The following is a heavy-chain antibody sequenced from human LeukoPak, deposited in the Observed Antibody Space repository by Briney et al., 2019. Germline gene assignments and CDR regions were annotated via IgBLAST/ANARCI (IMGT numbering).Heavy chain of an antibody. J-gene: IGHJ4*02. CDR2: FDPEDGET. Sequence: ASVKVSCKASGYTLTELSMHWVRQAPGKGLEWMGGFDPEDGETIYAQKFQGRVTMTEDTSTDTAYMELSSLRSEDTAVYYCATDWAGTYYFDYWGQGTLVTVSS. V-gene: IGHV1-24*01. CDR3: ATDWAGTYYFDY. CDR1: GYTLTELS. D-gene: IGHD6-19*01.